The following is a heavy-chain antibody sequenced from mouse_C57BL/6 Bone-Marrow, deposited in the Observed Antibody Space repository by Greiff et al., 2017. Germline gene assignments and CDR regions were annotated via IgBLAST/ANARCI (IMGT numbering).Heavy chain of an antibody. CDR3: ARGTAQASNYYAMDD. V-gene: IGHV14-2*01. CDR1: GFNIKDYY. Sequence: EVQLQQSGAELVKPGASVKLSCTASGFNIKDYYMPWVKQRTEQGLEWIGRIDPEDGETKYAPKFQGKATITADTSSNTAYLQLSSLTSEDTAVDYCARGTAQASNYYAMDDWGQGSSVTVSS. J-gene: IGHJ4*01. CDR2: IDPEDGET. D-gene: IGHD3-2*02.